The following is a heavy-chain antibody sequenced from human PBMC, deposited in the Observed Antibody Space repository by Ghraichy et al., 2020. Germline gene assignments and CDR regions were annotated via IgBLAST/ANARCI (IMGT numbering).Heavy chain of an antibody. CDR2: INHSGST. Sequence: GSLRLSCAVYGGSFSGYYWSWIRQPPGKGLEWIGEINHSGSTNYNPSLKSRVTISVDTSKNQFSLKLSSVTAADTAVYYCARLAHCSSTSCYYYYYGMDVWGQGTTVTVSS. CDR3: ARLAHCSSTSCYYYYYGMDV. CDR1: GGSFSGYY. V-gene: IGHV4-34*01. J-gene: IGHJ6*02. D-gene: IGHD2-2*01.